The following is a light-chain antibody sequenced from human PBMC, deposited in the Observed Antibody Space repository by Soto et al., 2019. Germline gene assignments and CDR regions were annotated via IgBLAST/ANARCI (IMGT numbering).Light chain of an antibody. V-gene: IGKV1-27*01. CDR1: QGINNY. Sequence: DIQMTQSPSSLSASVGDRVTITCRASQGINNYLAWYQQKPGKVPKLLIFAASTLQSGVPSRFSGSGSGNEFTLTISGPQPEDVATYYCQNYNSAPFTFGPGTTVDIK. CDR3: QNYNSAPFT. CDR2: AAS. J-gene: IGKJ3*01.